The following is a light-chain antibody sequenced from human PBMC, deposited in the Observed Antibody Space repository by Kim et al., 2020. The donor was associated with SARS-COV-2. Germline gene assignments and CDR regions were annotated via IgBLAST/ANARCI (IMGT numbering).Light chain of an antibody. CDR1: SGSIASNY. J-gene: IGLJ2*01. V-gene: IGLV6-57*03. CDR3: QSYENNIVI. Sequence: GKTVTISCTRSSGSIASNYVQWYQQRPGSAPITMIYEDNRRPSGVPDRFSGSIDSASNSASLTISGLKTEDEADYFCQSYENNIVIFGGGTQLTVL. CDR2: EDN.